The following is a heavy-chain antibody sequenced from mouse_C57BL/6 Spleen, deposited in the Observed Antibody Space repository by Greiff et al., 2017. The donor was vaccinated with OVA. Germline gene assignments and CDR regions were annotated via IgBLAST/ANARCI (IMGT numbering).Heavy chain of an antibody. V-gene: IGHV2-5*01. D-gene: IGHD1-1*01. J-gene: IGHJ1*03. CDR2: IWRGGST. Sequence: VKVVESGPGLVQPSQSLSITCTVSGFSLTSYGVHWVRQSPGKGLEWLGVIWRGGSTDYNAAFMSRLSITKDNSKSQVFFKMNSLQADDTAIYYCASRPITTVVATEDWYFDVWGTGTTVTVSS. CDR3: ASRPITTVVATEDWYFDV. CDR1: GFSLTSYG.